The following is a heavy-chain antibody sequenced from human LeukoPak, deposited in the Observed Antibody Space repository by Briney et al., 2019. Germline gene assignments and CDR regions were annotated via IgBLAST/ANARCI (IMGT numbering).Heavy chain of an antibody. CDR2: INPNSGGT. D-gene: IGHD1-26*01. CDR1: GYTFTDYY. Sequence: ASVKVSCKASGYTFTDYYIHWVRQAPGQGLGWMGWINPNSGGTNYVQKFQGRVTMTRDTSISTAYMELSRLRSDDTAVYYCARGSGSYPYYFDYWGQGTLVTVSS. V-gene: IGHV1-2*02. CDR3: ARGSGSYPYYFDY. J-gene: IGHJ4*02.